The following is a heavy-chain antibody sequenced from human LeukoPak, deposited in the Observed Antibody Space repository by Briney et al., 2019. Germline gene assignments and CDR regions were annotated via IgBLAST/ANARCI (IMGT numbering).Heavy chain of an antibody. J-gene: IGHJ6*02. CDR1: GFTFSDYY. V-gene: IGHV3-11*01. Sequence: GGSLRLSCAASGFTFSDYYMSWIRQAPGKGLEWVSYISSSGSTIYYADSVKGRFTISRDNAKNSLYLQMNSLRAEDTVVYYCARDNYYDFWSGYNPYYYYGMDVWGQGTTVTVSS. D-gene: IGHD3-3*01. CDR3: ARDNYYDFWSGYNPYYYYGMDV. CDR2: ISSSGSTI.